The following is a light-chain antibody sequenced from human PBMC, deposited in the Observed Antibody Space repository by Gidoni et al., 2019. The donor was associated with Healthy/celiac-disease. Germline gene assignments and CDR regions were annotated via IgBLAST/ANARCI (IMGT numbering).Light chain of an antibody. CDR2: DVR. V-gene: IGLV2-11*01. Sequence: QSALTQPRSVSGSPGQSVTTSCTGTSSDVGGYNYVSWYQQPPGKAPKLMIYDVRKRPSGGPDRFSGSKSGNTASLTISGLQAEDEADYYCCSYAGSYTWVFGGGTKLTVL. CDR3: CSYAGSYTWV. J-gene: IGLJ3*02. CDR1: SSDVGGYNY.